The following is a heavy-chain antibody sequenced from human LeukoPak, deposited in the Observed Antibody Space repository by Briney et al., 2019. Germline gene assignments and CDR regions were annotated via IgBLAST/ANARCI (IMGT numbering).Heavy chain of an antibody. J-gene: IGHJ4*02. CDR2: IYYGGST. D-gene: IGHD2-21*02. V-gene: IGHV4-59*08. CDR3: ARHKAYCGGDCYLDY. Sequence: PSETLSLTCTVSGDSISSYYWSWIRQPPGKGLEWIGYIYYGGSTNYNPSLKSRVTISVGTSRNQFSLKLSSVTAADTAVYYCARHKAYCGGDCYLDYWGQGTLVTVSS. CDR1: GDSISSYY.